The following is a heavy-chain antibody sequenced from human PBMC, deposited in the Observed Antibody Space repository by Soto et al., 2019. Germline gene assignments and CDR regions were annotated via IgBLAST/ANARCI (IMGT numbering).Heavy chain of an antibody. V-gene: IGHV1-2*02. D-gene: IGHD3-10*01. CDR3: ARDYTMVRGVQPHS. CDR1: GYTFTGYY. Sequence: ASVKVSCKASGYTFTGYYMHWVRQAPGQGLEWMGWINPNSGGTNYAQKFQGRVTMTRDTSISTAYMELSRLRSDDTAVYYCARDYTMVRGVQPHSWGQGTLVTVSS. CDR2: INPNSGGT. J-gene: IGHJ1*01.